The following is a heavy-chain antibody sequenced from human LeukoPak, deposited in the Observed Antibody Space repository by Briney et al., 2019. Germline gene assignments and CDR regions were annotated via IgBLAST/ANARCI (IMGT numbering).Heavy chain of an antibody. V-gene: IGHV4-30-2*01. CDR2: IYHSGST. CDR1: GGSISSGGYS. J-gene: IGHJ3*02. CDR3: AREGNLGGGLAAFDI. D-gene: IGHD3-10*01. Sequence: SQTLSPTCAVPGGSISSGGYSWSWIRQPPGKGLEWIGYIYHSGSTYYNPSLKSRVTISVDRSKNQFSLKLSSVTAADTAVYYCAREGNLGGGLAAFDIWGQGTMVTVSS.